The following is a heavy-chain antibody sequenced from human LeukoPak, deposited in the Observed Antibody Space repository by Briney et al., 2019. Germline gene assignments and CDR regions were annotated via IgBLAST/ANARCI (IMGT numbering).Heavy chain of an antibody. Sequence: NPSETLSLTCTVSGGSVSSGSYYWSWIRQPSGKGLEWIGYIYYSGSTNYNPSLKSRVTISVDTSKNQFSLKLSSVTAADTAVYYCARDRSAEVTIFGVVIPHYYYYGMDVWGQGTTVTVSS. J-gene: IGHJ6*02. CDR1: GGSVSSGSYY. D-gene: IGHD3-3*01. CDR3: ARDRSAEVTIFGVVIPHYYYYGMDV. V-gene: IGHV4-61*01. CDR2: IYYSGST.